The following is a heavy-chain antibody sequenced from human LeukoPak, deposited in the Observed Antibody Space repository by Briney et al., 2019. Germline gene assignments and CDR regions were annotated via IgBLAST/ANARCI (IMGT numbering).Heavy chain of an antibody. J-gene: IGHJ4*02. CDR3: TRWKYVSWTWFLDH. Sequence: GESLRLSCAASGFTFNNYWMSWVRQAPGRGLEWVADINEDGSTIYYVNSVKGRFTISRDSAKNSLSLQLNTLRAGDTAVYYCTRWKYVSWTWFLDHWGQGTLVTVSS. V-gene: IGHV3-7*05. CDR1: GFTFNNYW. CDR2: INEDGSTI. D-gene: IGHD3-10*01.